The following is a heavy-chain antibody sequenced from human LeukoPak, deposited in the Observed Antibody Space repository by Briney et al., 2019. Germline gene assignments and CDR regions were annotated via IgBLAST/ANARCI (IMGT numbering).Heavy chain of an antibody. Sequence: GGSLRLSCAASGFTFSSYGTHWVRQAPGKGLEWVAFIRYDGSNKYYADSVKGRFTISRDNSKNTLYLQMNSLRAEDTAVYYCAKDHLEWVVPAAIDYWGQGTLVTVSS. V-gene: IGHV3-30*02. J-gene: IGHJ4*02. CDR3: AKDHLEWVVPAAIDY. CDR2: IRYDGSNK. D-gene: IGHD2-2*01. CDR1: GFTFSSYG.